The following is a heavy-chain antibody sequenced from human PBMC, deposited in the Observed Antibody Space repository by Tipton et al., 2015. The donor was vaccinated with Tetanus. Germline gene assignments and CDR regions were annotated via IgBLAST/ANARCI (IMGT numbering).Heavy chain of an antibody. V-gene: IGHV4-39*07. CDR1: GGSMSTSGHY. CDR3: ARGLPREPFYFDY. J-gene: IGHJ4*02. Sequence: TLSLTCIVSGGSMSTSGHYGAWVRQSPGQGLEWIGYIYQTGTTYYNPSLKGRVTISMDRSNTQFSLRLDSLTAADTAVYYCARGLPREPFYFDYWGQGKQVTVSS. D-gene: IGHD1-26*01. CDR2: IYQTGTT.